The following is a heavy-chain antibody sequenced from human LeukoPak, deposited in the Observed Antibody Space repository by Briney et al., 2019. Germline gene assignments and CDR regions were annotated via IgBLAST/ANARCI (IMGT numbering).Heavy chain of an antibody. V-gene: IGHV3-7*01. CDR3: ARGLRAPAHYGMDV. CDR1: GFTFSSYW. Sequence: PGGSLRLSCAASGFTFSSYWMSWVRQAPGKGLEWVANIKQDGSEKYYVDSVKGRFTISRDNAKNSLYLQMNSLRAEDTAVYYCARGLRAPAHYGMDVWGQGTTVTVSS. CDR2: IKQDGSEK. J-gene: IGHJ6*02.